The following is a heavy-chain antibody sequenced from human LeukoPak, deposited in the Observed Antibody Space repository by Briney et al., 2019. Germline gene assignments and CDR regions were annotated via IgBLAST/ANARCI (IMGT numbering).Heavy chain of an antibody. D-gene: IGHD3-22*01. Sequence: SETLSLTCAVYGGSFSGYYWSWIRQPPGKGLEWIGEINHSGSTNYNPSLKSRVTISVDTSKNQFSLKLSSVTAADTAVYYCASEYYYDSSGYSYWGQGTLVTVSS. CDR3: ASEYYYDSSGYSY. CDR1: GGSFSGYY. V-gene: IGHV4-34*01. J-gene: IGHJ4*02. CDR2: INHSGST.